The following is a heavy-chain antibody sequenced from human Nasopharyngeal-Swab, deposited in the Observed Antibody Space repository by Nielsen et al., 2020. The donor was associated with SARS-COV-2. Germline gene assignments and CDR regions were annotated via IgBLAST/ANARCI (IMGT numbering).Heavy chain of an antibody. CDR1: GFTFSSYW. CDR3: AKEPDYDFWSGYFDY. Sequence: GESLKISCAASGFTFSSYWMHWVRQAPGKGLVWVSRINSDGSSTSYADSVKGRFTISRDNSKNTLYLQMNSLRAEDTAVYYCAKEPDYDFWSGYFDYWGQGTLVTVSS. V-gene: IGHV3-74*01. D-gene: IGHD3-3*01. J-gene: IGHJ4*02. CDR2: INSDGSST.